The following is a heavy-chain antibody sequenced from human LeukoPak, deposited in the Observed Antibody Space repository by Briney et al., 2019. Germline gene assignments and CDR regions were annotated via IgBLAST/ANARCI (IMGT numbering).Heavy chain of an antibody. Sequence: GGSLRLSCAASGFTFSSYGMHWVRQAPGKGLEWVAVIWYDGSNKYYADSVKGRFTISRDNSKNTLYLQMNSLRAEDTAVYYCAREGPSGGKYFQHWGQGTLVTVSS. CDR3: AREGPSGGKYFQH. D-gene: IGHD2-15*01. V-gene: IGHV3-33*01. J-gene: IGHJ1*01. CDR1: GFTFSSYG. CDR2: IWYDGSNK.